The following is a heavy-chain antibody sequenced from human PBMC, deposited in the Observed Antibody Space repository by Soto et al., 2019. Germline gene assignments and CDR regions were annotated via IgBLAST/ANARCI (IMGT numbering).Heavy chain of an antibody. D-gene: IGHD1-26*01. CDR3: AKELGSSRPFDY. J-gene: IGHJ4*02. CDR2: ISASGTNT. V-gene: IGHV3-23*01. Sequence: EVQLLEPGGGLVQPGGSLRLSCAASGFTFSNYGMNWVRQAPGKGLEWVSAISASGTNTYYADSVKGRFTISRDNSRNTLYLQMISLRAEDSAVYYCAKELGSSRPFDYWGQGTLVTVSS. CDR1: GFTFSNYG.